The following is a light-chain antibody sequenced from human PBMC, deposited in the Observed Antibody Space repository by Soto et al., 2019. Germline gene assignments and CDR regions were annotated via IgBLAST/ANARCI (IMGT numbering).Light chain of an antibody. CDR3: MQGTHWPYT. Sequence: DIVLTQSPLSLPVTPGEPASISCRSSQSLLYKDDNTYLHWFHQRPGQSPRRLIYRVSIRDSGVPDRFSGSGAGTDFKLEISRVEAEDVGVYFCMQGTHWPYTFGQGTRLEI. CDR2: RVS. CDR1: QSLLYKDDNTY. V-gene: IGKV2-30*01. J-gene: IGKJ2*01.